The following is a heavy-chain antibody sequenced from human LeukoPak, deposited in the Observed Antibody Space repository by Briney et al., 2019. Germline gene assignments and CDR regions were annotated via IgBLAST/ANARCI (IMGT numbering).Heavy chain of an antibody. CDR2: ISSSSSTI. V-gene: IGHV3-48*02. D-gene: IGHD1-1*01. CDR1: GFTFGTYA. Sequence: GGSLRLSCAASGFTFGTYAMNWVRQAPGKGLEWVSYISSSSSTIYYADSVKGRFTISRDNAKNSLYVQMNGLRDEDTAVYYCARDAGTGNFDYWGQGTLVSVST. CDR3: ARDAGTGNFDY. J-gene: IGHJ4*02.